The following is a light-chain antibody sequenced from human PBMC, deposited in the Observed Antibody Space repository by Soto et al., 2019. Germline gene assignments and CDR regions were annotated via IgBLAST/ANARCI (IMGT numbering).Light chain of an antibody. CDR3: QQYGSKPWLYT. CDR1: QSVSSSY. V-gene: IGKV3-20*01. CDR2: GSS. J-gene: IGKJ2*01. Sequence: EIVLTQSPATLSLSPGERATLSCRASQSVSSSYLACYQQKPGQAPRLLIYGSSSRATGIPDRFSGSGSGTDLAFTISRLEPEDFAGYYCQQYGSKPWLYTFGQGTKLEIK.